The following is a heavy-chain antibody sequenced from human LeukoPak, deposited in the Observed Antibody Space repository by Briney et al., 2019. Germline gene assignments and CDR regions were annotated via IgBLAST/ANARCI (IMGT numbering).Heavy chain of an antibody. V-gene: IGHV1-2*02. CDR2: INPNSGGT. Sequence: GASVKVSCKASGYTFTGYYMHWVRRAPGQGLEWMGWINPNSGGTNYAQKLQGRVTMTTDTSTSTAYMELRSLRSDDTAVYYCARVGASSSWSGADYWGQGTLVTVSS. J-gene: IGHJ4*02. D-gene: IGHD6-13*01. CDR1: GYTFTGYY. CDR3: ARVGASSSWSGADY.